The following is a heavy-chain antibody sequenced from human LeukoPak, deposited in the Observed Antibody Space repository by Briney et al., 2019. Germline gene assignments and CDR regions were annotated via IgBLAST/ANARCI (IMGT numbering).Heavy chain of an antibody. CDR2: IKQDGSEK. V-gene: IGHV3-7*01. CDR3: ARGMITFGGVIAFIDY. CDR1: GFTFSSDW. J-gene: IGHJ4*02. D-gene: IGHD3-16*02. Sequence: GGSLRLSCAASGFTFSSDWMSWVRQAPGKGLEWVANIKQDGSEKYYVDSVKGRFTISRDNAKNSLYLQMNSLRAEDTAVYYCARGMITFGGVIAFIDYWGQGTLVTVSS.